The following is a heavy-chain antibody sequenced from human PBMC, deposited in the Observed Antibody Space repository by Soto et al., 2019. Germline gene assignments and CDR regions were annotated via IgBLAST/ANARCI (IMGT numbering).Heavy chain of an antibody. D-gene: IGHD3-3*01. V-gene: IGHV3-30*18. Sequence: QPGGSLRLSCAASGFTFSSYGMHWVRQAPGKGLEWVAVISYDGSNKYYADSVKGRFTISRDNSKNTLYLQMNSLRAEDTAVYYCAKDRFWSGYRITYYFDYWGQGTLVTVSS. J-gene: IGHJ4*02. CDR2: ISYDGSNK. CDR3: AKDRFWSGYRITYYFDY. CDR1: GFTFSSYG.